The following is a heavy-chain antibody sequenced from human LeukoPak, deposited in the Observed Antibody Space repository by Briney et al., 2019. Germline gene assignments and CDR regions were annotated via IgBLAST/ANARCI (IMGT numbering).Heavy chain of an antibody. V-gene: IGHV4-59*12. J-gene: IGHJ4*02. Sequence: KPSETLSLTCTVSGGSISNNYWSWIRQPPGKGLEWIGYIYNSGSTNFNPSLKSRVTISVDTSKNQFSLKLSSVTAADTAVYYCARLRYCSSTSCYQDWGQGTLVTVSS. CDR3: ARLRYCSSTSCYQD. CDR1: GGSISNNY. D-gene: IGHD2-2*01. CDR2: IYNSGST.